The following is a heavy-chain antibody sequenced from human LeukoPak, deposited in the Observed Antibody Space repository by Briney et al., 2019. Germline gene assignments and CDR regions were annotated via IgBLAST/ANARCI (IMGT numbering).Heavy chain of an antibody. V-gene: IGHV4-59*12. D-gene: IGHD1-1*01. CDR1: GVSITSYH. CDR3: VRPQHDPLDI. Sequence: PSEPVSLTCTVSGVSITSYHWSWVRQPPGRGLEWIGYIYYTGSTNYNPSLKSRVTISIDTAKSQCCLKRSSVTAADTAVYYCVRPQHDPLDIWGQGT. CDR2: IYYTGST. J-gene: IGHJ3*02.